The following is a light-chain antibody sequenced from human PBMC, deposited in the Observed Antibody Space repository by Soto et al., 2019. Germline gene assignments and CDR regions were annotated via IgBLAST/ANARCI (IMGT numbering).Light chain of an antibody. V-gene: IGLV2-14*01. Sequence: SVLTQPASVSGSPGQAITISCTGTSSDVGGYNCVSWHQQHLGKAPKLMIYEATNRPSGVSDRFSGSKAGITASLTISGLQADDEAEYFCISYKNDDTFVFGTGTKV. J-gene: IGLJ1*01. CDR1: SSDVGGYNC. CDR2: EAT. CDR3: ISYKNDDTFV.